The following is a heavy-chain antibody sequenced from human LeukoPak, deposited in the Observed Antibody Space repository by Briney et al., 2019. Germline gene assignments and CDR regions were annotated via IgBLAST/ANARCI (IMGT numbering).Heavy chain of an antibody. CDR3: ARNLPFDY. Sequence: PGGSLRLSCSASGFTFSRYWMSWVRQAPGKGLEWVAIMKQDGSETYYVDSVEGRFTISRDNGKSSLYLQVNSLRAEDTAVYYCARNLPFDYWGQGTLVTVSS. V-gene: IGHV3-7*01. D-gene: IGHD1-14*01. CDR2: MKQDGSET. CDR1: GFTFSRYW. J-gene: IGHJ4*02.